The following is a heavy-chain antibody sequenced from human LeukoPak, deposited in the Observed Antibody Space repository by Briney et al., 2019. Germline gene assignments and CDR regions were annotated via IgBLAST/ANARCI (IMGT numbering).Heavy chain of an antibody. CDR3: ARDTFLDY. CDR1: GGSISSRNYY. J-gene: IGHJ4*02. CDR2: IYYSGST. V-gene: IGHV4-39*07. Sequence: SETLSLTCTVSGGSISSRNYYWDWIRQSPGKGLEWIGSIYYSGSTNYNPSLKSRVTISVDTSKNQFSLKLSPVTAADTAVYYCARDTFLDYWGQGTLVTVSS.